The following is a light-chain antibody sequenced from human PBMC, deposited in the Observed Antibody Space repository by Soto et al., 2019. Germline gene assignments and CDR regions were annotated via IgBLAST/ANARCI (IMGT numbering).Light chain of an antibody. CDR3: SSYAGNSRYV. CDR2: EVS. Sequence: QSALTQPPSASGSPGQSVTICCTGTSSDVGRYNYISWYQQRPGKAPKLIIYEVSKRPSGVPDRLSGFKYGNTASLTVSGLQAEDEADYYCSSYAGNSRYVFGTGTKVT. J-gene: IGLJ1*01. V-gene: IGLV2-8*01. CDR1: SSDVGRYNY.